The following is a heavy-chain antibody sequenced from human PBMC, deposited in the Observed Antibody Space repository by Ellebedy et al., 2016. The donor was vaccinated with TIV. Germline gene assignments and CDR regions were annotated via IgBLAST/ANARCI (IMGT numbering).Heavy chain of an antibody. D-gene: IGHD3-16*01. J-gene: IGHJ5*01. CDR1: GGTFSNYV. CDR3: ARSQGTDQQLWGVAS. V-gene: IGHV1-69*10. Sequence: AASVKVSCKASGGTFSNYVISWVRQAPGQGLEWLGGIIPVFGIPIYAQDFQGRLTITADKSTSTAFMDLGSLRSDDTAMYYCARSQGTDQQLWGVASWGQGTRVTVSS. CDR2: IIPVFGIP.